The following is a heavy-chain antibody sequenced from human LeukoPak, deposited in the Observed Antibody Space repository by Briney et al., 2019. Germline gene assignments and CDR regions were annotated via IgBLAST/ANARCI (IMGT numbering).Heavy chain of an antibody. D-gene: IGHD3-3*01. V-gene: IGHV4-34*01. CDR2: IIHRGST. CDR3: ARGRGITIFGVVIQSLYFDY. CDR1: GGSFSGYY. Sequence: SETLSLTCAVYGGSFSGYYWSWIRKPPGKGLVWIGGIIHRGSTNYSPSLKSRVTISVDTSKNQFSLKLVFVTAADTAVYYCARGRGITIFGVVIQSLYFDYWGQGTLVTVSS. J-gene: IGHJ4*02.